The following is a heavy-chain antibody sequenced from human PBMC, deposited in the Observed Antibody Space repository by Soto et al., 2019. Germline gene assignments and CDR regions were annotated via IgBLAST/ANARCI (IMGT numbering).Heavy chain of an antibody. CDR2: MNPNSGET. Sequence: QVQVVQSGAEVKKPGASVKVSCKTSGYTFTDYDINWVRQATGQGLEWIGWMNPNSGETGYAQKFQGRVTMTRSASLSTAYLELSSLRSEDTAVYYCARVAVAARPRWYNWFDPWGQGTLVTVSS. V-gene: IGHV1-8*01. J-gene: IGHJ5*02. CDR3: ARVAVAARPRWYNWFDP. CDR1: GYTFTDYD. D-gene: IGHD2-15*01.